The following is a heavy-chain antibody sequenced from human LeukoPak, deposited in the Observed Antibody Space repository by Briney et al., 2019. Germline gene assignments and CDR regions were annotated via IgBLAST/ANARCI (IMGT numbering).Heavy chain of an antibody. Sequence: PGGSLRLSCAASGFTFGIYAMSWVRQAPGKGLEWVSATSGSGSYTYYADSVKGRFTVARDNSKNTVFLQMNSLRAEDTAVYYCAKDRGGYYQPFDYWGQGTLVTVSS. D-gene: IGHD3-22*01. V-gene: IGHV3-23*01. J-gene: IGHJ4*02. CDR1: GFTFGIYA. CDR3: AKDRGGYYQPFDY. CDR2: TSGSGSYT.